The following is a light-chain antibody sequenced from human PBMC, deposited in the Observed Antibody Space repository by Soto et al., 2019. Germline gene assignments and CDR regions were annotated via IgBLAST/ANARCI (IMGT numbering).Light chain of an antibody. V-gene: IGKV1-5*01. Sequence: DIHMTQSPSTLSASVVYRVTIAWRASQSISSWLAWYQQKPGKAPKLLIYDASSLESGVPSRFSGSGSGTEFTLTISSLQPDDFATYFCQQYNSYSPTFGQGTKVDIK. J-gene: IGKJ1*01. CDR3: QQYNSYSPT. CDR1: QSISSW. CDR2: DAS.